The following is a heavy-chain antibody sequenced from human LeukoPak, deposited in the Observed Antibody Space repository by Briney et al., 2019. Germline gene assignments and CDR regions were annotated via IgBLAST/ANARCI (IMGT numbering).Heavy chain of an antibody. Sequence: GGSLRLSCAASGFTFDDYGMSWVRQGQGEGGGWGSGINWKGGSKAYEDSVGGRITISRDNAKNSLYLQMNSLRVEDTALYYCARDLQRIAAVQPPEFYYRGQGTLVTVSS. CDR1: GFTFDDYG. CDR3: ARDLQRIAAVQPPEFYY. V-gene: IGHV3-20*04. D-gene: IGHD6-13*01. CDR2: INWKGGSK. J-gene: IGHJ4*02.